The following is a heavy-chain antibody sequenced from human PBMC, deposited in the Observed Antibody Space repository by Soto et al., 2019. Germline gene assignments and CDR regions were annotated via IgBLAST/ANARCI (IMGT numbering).Heavy chain of an antibody. V-gene: IGHV3-7*01. D-gene: IGHD4-17*01. CDR1: GFTFSSYW. J-gene: IGHJ6*02. CDR3: ARGPRRTVTTIYYYYGMDV. CDR2: IKQDGSEK. Sequence: GGSLRLSCAASGFTFSSYWMSWVRQAPGKGLEWVANIKQDGSEKYYVDSVKGRFTISRDNAKNSLYLQMNSLRAEDTAVYYCARGPRRTVTTIYYYYGMDVWGQGTTVTSP.